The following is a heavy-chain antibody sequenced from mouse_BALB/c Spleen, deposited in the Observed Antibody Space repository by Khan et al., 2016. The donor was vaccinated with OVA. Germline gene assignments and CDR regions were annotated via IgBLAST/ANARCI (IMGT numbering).Heavy chain of an antibody. CDR1: GFNIKDYY. Sequence: EVHLVESGAELVRPGALVKLSCKASGFNIKDYYILWVKQRPEQGLEWIGWIDPENGNTIYDPKFQAKASITADTSSNTAYLQLSSLTSEDTAVYYCVRRGYGNYWFAYWGQGTLVTGSA. CDR3: VRRGYGNYWFAY. D-gene: IGHD2-1*01. J-gene: IGHJ3*01. V-gene: IGHV14-1*02. CDR2: IDPENGNT.